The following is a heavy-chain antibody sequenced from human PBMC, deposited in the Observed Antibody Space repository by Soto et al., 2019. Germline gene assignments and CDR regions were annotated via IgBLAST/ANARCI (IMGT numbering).Heavy chain of an antibody. CDR3: GRCRNDSYAMDV. CDR2: ISAYNGKT. D-gene: IGHD5-18*01. V-gene: IGHV1-18*04. Sequence: GSVKVSFKASGYTFSNYGISLVRQAPGQGLEWMGWISAYNGKTYDAERLQGRVVMTTDISTNTVYLELRSLRSDDSAIYYCGRCRNDSYAMDVWGQGTPVTVSS. J-gene: IGHJ6*02. CDR1: GYTFSNYG.